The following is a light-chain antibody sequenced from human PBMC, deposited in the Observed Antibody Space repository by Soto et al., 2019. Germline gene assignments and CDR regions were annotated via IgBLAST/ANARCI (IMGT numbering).Light chain of an antibody. V-gene: IGKV3-20*01. CDR3: QQYGSSPRT. CDR2: GAS. Sequence: EIVLTQSPGTLSLSPGERVTLSCRASQTVSSSYLAWYQQKPGQAPRLLIHGASSRATGIPERFSGSGSGTDFTLTISRLEPEDFAVYYCQQYGSSPRTFGQGTKVEIK. J-gene: IGKJ1*01. CDR1: QTVSSSY.